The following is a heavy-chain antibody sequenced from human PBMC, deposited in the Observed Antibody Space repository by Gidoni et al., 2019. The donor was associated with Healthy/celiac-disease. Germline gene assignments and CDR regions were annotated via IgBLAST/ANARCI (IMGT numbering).Heavy chain of an antibody. CDR1: GGSFSGYY. V-gene: IGHV4-34*01. Sequence: QVQLQQWGAGLLKPSETLSLTCAVYGGSFSGYYWSWIRQPPGKGLEWIGEINHSGSTNYNPSLKSRVTISVDTSKNQFSLKLSSVTAADTAVYYCAGFIVVVTAIQDDAFDIWGQGTMVTVSS. CDR2: INHSGST. CDR3: AGFIVVVTAIQDDAFDI. D-gene: IGHD2-21*02. J-gene: IGHJ3*02.